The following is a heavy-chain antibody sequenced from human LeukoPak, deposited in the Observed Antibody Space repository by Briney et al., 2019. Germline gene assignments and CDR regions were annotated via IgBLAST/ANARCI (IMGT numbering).Heavy chain of an antibody. CDR1: GGSISSYY. Sequence: SETLSLTCTVSGGSISSYYWSWIRQPPGKGLEWIGYIYYSGSTNYNPSLKSRVTISVDTSKNQFSLKLSSVTAADTAVYYCARELVAAGPTNWGQGTLVTVSS. D-gene: IGHD6-13*01. CDR2: IYYSGST. CDR3: ARELVAAGPTN. J-gene: IGHJ4*02. V-gene: IGHV4-59*01.